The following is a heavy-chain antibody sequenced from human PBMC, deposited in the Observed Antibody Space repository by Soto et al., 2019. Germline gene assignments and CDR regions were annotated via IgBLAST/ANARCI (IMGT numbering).Heavy chain of an antibody. Sequence: QVQLQESGPRRVKPSATLSLTCTVSGDSVSSGDYYWSWIRQPPGQGLEWIGFFSNSGSTKYNPSLNSRVTISVDTARNQFSLRLNSVTAADTAVYYCARGKRDQLLNYWFDPWGLGTLVTVSS. CDR2: FSNSGST. V-gene: IGHV4-61*08. D-gene: IGHD2-2*01. J-gene: IGHJ5*02. CDR3: ARGKRDQLLNYWFDP. CDR1: GDSVSSGDYY.